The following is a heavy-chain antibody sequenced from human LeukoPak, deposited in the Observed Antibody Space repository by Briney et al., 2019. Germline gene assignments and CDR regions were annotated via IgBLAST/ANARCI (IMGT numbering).Heavy chain of an antibody. D-gene: IGHD4-17*01. CDR1: GGSISSSSYY. V-gene: IGHV4-39*07. J-gene: IGHJ4*02. CDR3: AKDIYGDYYFDY. Sequence: PSETLSLTCTVSGGSISSSSYYWGWIRQPPGKGLEWIGSIYYSGSTYYNPSLKSRVTISVDKSKNQFSLKLSSVTAADTAVYYCAKDIYGDYYFDYWGQGTLVTVSS. CDR2: IYYSGST.